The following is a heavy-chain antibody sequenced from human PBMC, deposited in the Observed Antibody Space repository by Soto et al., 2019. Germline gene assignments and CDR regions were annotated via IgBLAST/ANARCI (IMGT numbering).Heavy chain of an antibody. CDR1: DGSISSDGYS. CDR2: IHHSCNT. CDR3: ALFFSAGSFDDY. D-gene: IGHD6-13*01. Sequence: QLQLQESGSGLLKPSQTLSLTCVVSDGSISSDGYSWSWIRQPPGKGLEWIGYIHHSCNTFYNPSLKSRLTMSVDRSKNQVSLKLNSVTAADTAVYYCALFFSAGSFDDYWGQGTLVTVS. V-gene: IGHV4-30-2*01. J-gene: IGHJ4*02.